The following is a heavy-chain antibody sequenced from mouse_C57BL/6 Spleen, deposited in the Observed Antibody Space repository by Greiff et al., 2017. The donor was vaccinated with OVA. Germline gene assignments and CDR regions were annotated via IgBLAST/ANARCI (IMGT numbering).Heavy chain of an antibody. Sequence: EVQRVESGPGLVKPSQSLSLTCSVTGYSITSGYYWNWIRQFPGNKLEWMGYISYDGSNNYNPSLKNRISITRDTSKNQFFLKLNSVTTEDTATYYCARGVRSYYFGYWGQGTTLSVSS. CDR3: ARGVRSYYFGY. D-gene: IGHD1-1*01. CDR2: ISYDGSN. V-gene: IGHV3-6*01. CDR1: GYSITSGYY. J-gene: IGHJ2*01.